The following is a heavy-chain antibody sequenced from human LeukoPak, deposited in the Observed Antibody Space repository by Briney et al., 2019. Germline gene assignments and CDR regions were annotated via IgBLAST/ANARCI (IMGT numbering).Heavy chain of an antibody. V-gene: IGHV1-8*01. CDR2: MNPNSGNT. Sequence: ASVKVSCKGSGYTFTNYDINWVRQATGQGLEWMGWMNPNSGNTGYAQKFQGRVTMTRNTSISTAYMELSSLRSEDTAVYYCARVNCSSTSCRSKFLDYWGQGTLVTVSS. CDR3: ARVNCSSTSCRSKFLDY. CDR1: GYTFTNYD. J-gene: IGHJ4*02. D-gene: IGHD2-2*01.